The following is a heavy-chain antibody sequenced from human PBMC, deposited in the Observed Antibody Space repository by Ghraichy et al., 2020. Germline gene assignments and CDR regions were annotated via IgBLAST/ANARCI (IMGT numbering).Heavy chain of an antibody. V-gene: IGHV3-23*01. CDR1: GFIFKNYA. CDR2: ISGDGGTT. J-gene: IGHJ4*02. Sequence: GGSLRLSCAASGFIFKNYAMTWVRQAPGKGLEWLSGISGDGGTTYYSDSVKGWFTISRDNFKNTLYLQINNLRAEDTAIYYCAKGRTGESRDFFNYCGQGTLVTVSS. D-gene: IGHD7-27*01. CDR3: AKGRTGESRDFFNY.